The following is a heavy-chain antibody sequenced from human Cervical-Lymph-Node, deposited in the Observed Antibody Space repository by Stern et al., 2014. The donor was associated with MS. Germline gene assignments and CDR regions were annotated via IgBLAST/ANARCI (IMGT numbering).Heavy chain of an antibody. Sequence: QLQLQESGPGLVKPSETLSLTCTVSGGSISSSSYYWGWIRQPPGKGLEWIGSIYYSGSTYYNPSLKSRVTISVDTSKKQVSLELSSVTAADTAVYYCARWAYSSGWYNWFDPWGQGTLVTVSS. CDR1: GGSISSSSYY. J-gene: IGHJ5*02. D-gene: IGHD3-22*01. V-gene: IGHV4-39*01. CDR2: IYYSGST. CDR3: ARWAYSSGWYNWFDP.